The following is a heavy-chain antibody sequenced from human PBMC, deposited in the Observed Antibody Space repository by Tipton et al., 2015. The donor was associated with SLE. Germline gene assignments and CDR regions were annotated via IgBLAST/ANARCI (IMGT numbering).Heavy chain of an antibody. D-gene: IGHD2-15*01. J-gene: IGHJ3*02. CDR1: GESFSGYY. V-gene: IGHV4-34*01. CDR2: INHSGSA. Sequence: TLSLTCAVSGESFSGYYWTWIRQPPGEGLEWIGEINHSGSANYNPSLKSRVTMSVDTSKNQFSLKLSSVTAADTAVYYCARDRGSLGAFDIWGQGTMVTVSS. CDR3: ARDRGSLGAFDI.